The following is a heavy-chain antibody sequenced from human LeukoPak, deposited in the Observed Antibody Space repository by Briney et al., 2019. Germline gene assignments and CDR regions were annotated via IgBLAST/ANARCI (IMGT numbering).Heavy chain of an antibody. V-gene: IGHV3-21*01. CDR1: GFTFSSYN. J-gene: IGHJ4*02. CDR3: ARDFPLAARTFDY. D-gene: IGHD6-6*01. Sequence: PGGSLRLSCAASGFTFSSYNMNWVRQTPGQGLEWVSSITSGSSHIYYADSVKGRFTISRDNAKNSLYLQMNSLRAEDTAVYYCARDFPLAARTFDYWGQGTLVTVSS. CDR2: ITSGSSHI.